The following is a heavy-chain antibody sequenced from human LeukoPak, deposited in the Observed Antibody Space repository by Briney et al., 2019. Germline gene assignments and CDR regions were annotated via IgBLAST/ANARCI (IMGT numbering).Heavy chain of an antibody. V-gene: IGHV3-23*01. CDR1: GFTFSSYA. CDR2: ISGSGGST. Sequence: PEGSLRLSCAASGFTFSSYAMSWVRQAPGKGLEWVSAISGSGGSTYYADSVKGRFTISRDNSKNTLYLQMNSLRAEDTAVYYCAKGVLVGDYFDYWGQGTLVTVSS. CDR3: AKGVLVGDYFDY. D-gene: IGHD3-3*02. J-gene: IGHJ4*02.